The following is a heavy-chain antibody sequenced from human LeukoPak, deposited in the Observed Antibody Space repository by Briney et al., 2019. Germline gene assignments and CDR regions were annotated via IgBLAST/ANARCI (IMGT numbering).Heavy chain of an antibody. Sequence: ASVKVSCKASGGTFSSYAISWVRQAPGQGLEWMGGIIPIFGTANYAQKFQGRVTITADESTSTAYMELSSLRSEDTAVYYCARDHDYYDSSGYSHDAFDIWGQGTMDTVSS. CDR1: GGTFSSYA. CDR3: ARDHDYYDSSGYSHDAFDI. CDR2: IIPIFGTA. V-gene: IGHV1-69*13. D-gene: IGHD3-22*01. J-gene: IGHJ3*02.